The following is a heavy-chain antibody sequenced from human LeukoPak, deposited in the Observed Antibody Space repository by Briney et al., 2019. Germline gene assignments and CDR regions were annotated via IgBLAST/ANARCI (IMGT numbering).Heavy chain of an antibody. D-gene: IGHD3-22*01. Sequence: SQTLSLTCTVSGGSISSGSYYWSWIRQPAGKGLEWIGRICTSGSTNYNPSLKSRVTISVDTSKNQFSLKLSSVTAADTAVYYCAREVWDYYDSSGSLDYWGQGTLVTVSS. V-gene: IGHV4-61*02. J-gene: IGHJ4*02. CDR2: ICTSGST. CDR3: AREVWDYYDSSGSLDY. CDR1: GGSISSGSYY.